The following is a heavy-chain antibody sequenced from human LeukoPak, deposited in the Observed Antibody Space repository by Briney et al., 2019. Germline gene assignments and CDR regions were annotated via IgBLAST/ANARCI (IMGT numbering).Heavy chain of an antibody. J-gene: IGHJ5*02. D-gene: IGHD2/OR15-2a*01. CDR3: ARDANLRGYNSWFDP. V-gene: IGHV3-7*01. CDR1: GFNFNSHW. CDR2: INQDGNEK. Sequence: GGSLRLSCEGSGFNFNSHWMSWVRQAPGKGPEWVTNINQDGNEKYYAGSVKGRFTVSRDNVKKSVYLQMDNVRADDTGVYYYARDANLRGYNSWFDPWGQGTLVTVSS.